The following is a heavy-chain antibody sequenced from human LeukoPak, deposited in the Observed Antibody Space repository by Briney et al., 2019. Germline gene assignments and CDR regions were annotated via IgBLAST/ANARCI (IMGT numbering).Heavy chain of an antibody. CDR1: GFTVSSNY. D-gene: IGHD5-18*01. V-gene: IGHV3-53*01. CDR3: AKNAGYSYGLYYFDY. CDR2: IYSGGST. Sequence: PGGSLRLSCAASGFTVSSNYMSWVRQAPGKGLEWVSVIYSGGSTYYADSLKGRFTISRDNSKNMVYLQMDSLRAEDSAVYYCAKNAGYSYGLYYFDYWGQGTLVTVSS. J-gene: IGHJ4*02.